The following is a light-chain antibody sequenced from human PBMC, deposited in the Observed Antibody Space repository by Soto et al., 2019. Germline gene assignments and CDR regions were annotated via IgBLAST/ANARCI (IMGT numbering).Light chain of an antibody. CDR1: QSVSSSY. V-gene: IGKV3D-20*01. CDR3: QQYDNSPYT. CDR2: DAS. Sequence: EIVLTQSPATLSLSPGERATLSCGASQSVSSSYLAWYQQKPVLAPRLLIYDASSRATGIPDRFSGSGSGTDFTLTISRLEPEDFAVYYCQQYDNSPYTFGQGTKLEIK. J-gene: IGKJ2*01.